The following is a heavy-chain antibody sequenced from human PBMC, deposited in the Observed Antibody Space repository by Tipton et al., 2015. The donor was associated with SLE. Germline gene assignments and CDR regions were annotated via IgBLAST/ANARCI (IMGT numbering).Heavy chain of an antibody. CDR3: ARRCAKGLGY. V-gene: IGHV4-34*01. Sequence: TLSLTCAFYGGSFSVYYWTWIRRPPGRGLEWIGEINHSGSTNYNPSLKSRVTISVDTSKNQFSLKLRSVTAADAAVYYCARRCAKGLGYWGQGTLVTASS. J-gene: IGHJ4*02. CDR2: INHSGST. D-gene: IGHD4/OR15-4a*01. CDR1: GGSFSVYY.